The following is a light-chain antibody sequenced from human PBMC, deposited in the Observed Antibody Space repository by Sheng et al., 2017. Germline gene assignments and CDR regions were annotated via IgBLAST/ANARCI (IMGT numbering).Light chain of an antibody. J-gene: IGKJ5*01. CDR1: QNVNSW. Sequence: DILMTQSPSSLSASVGDRVTITCRASQNVNSWLAWYQQKPEKAPKSLIYAASSLQVGSHQDSAAVDLGQISLSPSAACSLNDFATYYCQQYNSYPITFGQGTRLEIK. V-gene: IGKV1D-16*01. CDR3: QQYNSYPIT. CDR2: AAS.